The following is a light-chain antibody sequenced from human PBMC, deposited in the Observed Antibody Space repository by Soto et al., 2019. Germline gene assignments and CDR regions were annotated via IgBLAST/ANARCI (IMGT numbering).Light chain of an antibody. CDR1: SSDVGAFNY. Sequence: QSVLTQPPSASGSPGQSVTISCTGTSSDVGAFNYVSWYQQHPGKAPKLMIFEINKRPSGVPDRFSGSKSGNTASLTVSGLQAEDEADYYCSSYAGINIYVFGGGTKLTVL. CDR3: SSYAGINIYV. CDR2: EIN. V-gene: IGLV2-8*01. J-gene: IGLJ1*01.